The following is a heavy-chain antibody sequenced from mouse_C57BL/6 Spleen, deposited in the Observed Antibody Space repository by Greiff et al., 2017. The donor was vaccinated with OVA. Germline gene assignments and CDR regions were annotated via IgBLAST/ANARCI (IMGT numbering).Heavy chain of an antibody. D-gene: IGHD3-2*02. V-gene: IGHV1-80*01. CDR2: IYPGDGDT. CDR3: AGQLSGAMDY. J-gene: IGHJ4*01. CDR1: GYAFSSYW. Sequence: QVQLQQSGAELVKPGASVKISCKASGYAFSSYWMNWVKQRPGKGLEWIGQIYPGDGDTNYNGKFKGKATLTADKSSSTAYMQRSSLTAEDAAVYFCAGQLSGAMDYWGQGTSVTVSS.